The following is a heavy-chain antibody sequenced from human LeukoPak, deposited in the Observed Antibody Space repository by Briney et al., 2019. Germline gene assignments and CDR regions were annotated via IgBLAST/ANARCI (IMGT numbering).Heavy chain of an antibody. CDR1: GYTFTSYD. V-gene: IGHV1-8*01. CDR3: ATRIVGATTPDY. CDR2: MNPNSGNT. Sequence: ASVKVSCKAPGYTFTSYDINWVRQATGQGLEWMGWMNPNSGNTGYAQKFQGRVTMTRNTSISTAYMELSSLRSEDTAVYYCATRIVGATTPDYWGQGTLVTVSS. J-gene: IGHJ4*02. D-gene: IGHD1-26*01.